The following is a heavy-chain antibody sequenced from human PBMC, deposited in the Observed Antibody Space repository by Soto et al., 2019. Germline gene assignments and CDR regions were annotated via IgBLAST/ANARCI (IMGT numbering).Heavy chain of an antibody. D-gene: IGHD2-21*02. CDR2: ISYSGSA. CDR1: GGSSNIGNYY. Sequence: SSTXSLTCSFSGGSSNIGNYYLSWIRQHPGKGLEWIGYISYSGSAHYNPSLRSRVFISVDTSRNQLYLKLSSVTAADTAVYYCARRSCNTQNCLETWGPGTLVNV. V-gene: IGHV4-31*03. J-gene: IGHJ4*02. CDR3: ARRSCNTQNCLET.